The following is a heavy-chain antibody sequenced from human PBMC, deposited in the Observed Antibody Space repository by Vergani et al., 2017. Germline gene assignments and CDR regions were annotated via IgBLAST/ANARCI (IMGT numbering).Heavy chain of an antibody. CDR2: IFYSGTT. D-gene: IGHD6-25*01. V-gene: IGHV4-31*11. CDR3: ARVGTRVPATSHFYYMDV. Sequence: QVQLQESGPGVVKPSQTLSLTFAVSGGSISSGDHCWTWIRQRPGKGLEWIGYIFYSGTTYDNPSLRSRLTISVDTSQNQFSLKLRSVTAADTAVYYCARVGTRVPATSHFYYMDVWGKGTTVVVSS. J-gene: IGHJ6*03. CDR1: GGSISSGDHC.